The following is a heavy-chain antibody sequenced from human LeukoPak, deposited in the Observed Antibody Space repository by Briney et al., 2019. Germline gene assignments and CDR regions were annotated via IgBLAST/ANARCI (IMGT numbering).Heavy chain of an antibody. CDR2: IYYSVSS. CDR1: GGSISSYY. D-gene: IGHD1-26*01. V-gene: IGHV4-59*08. J-gene: IGHJ5*02. Sequence: PSETLSLTCTVSGGSISSYYWSWIRQPPGKGLEWIGYIYYSVSSNYNPSLKSRVTISVDTSKNQFSLKLSSVTAADTAVYYCARHSAPSGSYSNWFDPWGQGTLVTVSS. CDR3: ARHSAPSGSYSNWFDP.